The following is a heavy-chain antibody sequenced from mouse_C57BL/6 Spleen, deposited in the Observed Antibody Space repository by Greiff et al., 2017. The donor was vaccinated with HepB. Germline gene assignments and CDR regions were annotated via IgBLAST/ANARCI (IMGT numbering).Heavy chain of an antibody. J-gene: IGHJ2*01. V-gene: IGHV10-1*01. CDR2: IRSKSNNYAT. Sequence: EVQLVESGGGLVQPKGSLKLSCAASGFSFNTYAMNWVRQAPGKGLEWVARIRSKSNNYATYYADSVKDRFTISRDDSESMLYLQMNNLKTEDTAMYYCVRDGFGYYFDYWGQGTTLTVSS. CDR3: VRDGFGYYFDY. CDR1: GFSFNTYA.